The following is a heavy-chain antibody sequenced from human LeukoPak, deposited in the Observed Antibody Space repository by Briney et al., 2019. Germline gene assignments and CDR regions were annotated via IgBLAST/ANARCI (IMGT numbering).Heavy chain of an antibody. D-gene: IGHD3-3*01. CDR1: GFTFSSYW. CDR2: IKQDGSEK. V-gene: IGHV3-7*01. Sequence: PGGSLRLSCAASGFTFSSYWMSWVRQAPGKGLEWVANIKQDGSEKYYVDSVKGRFTISRDNAKNSLYLQMNSLRAEDTAVYYWARDVAADFWSGYYSDAFDIWGQGTMVTVSS. J-gene: IGHJ3*02. CDR3: ARDVAADFWSGYYSDAFDI.